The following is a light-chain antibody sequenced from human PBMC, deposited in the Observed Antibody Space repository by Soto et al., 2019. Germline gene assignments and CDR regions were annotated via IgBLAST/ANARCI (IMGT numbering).Light chain of an antibody. CDR3: SSYTSTSTLVL. CDR2: EVS. Sequence: QSVLTQPASVSGSPGQSITISCTGTSSDVGDYNYVSWYQHHPGKAPKVMIYEVSNRPSGISYRFSGSKSGNTASLTISGLQAEDEADYYCSSYTSTSTLVLFGGGTKLTVL. J-gene: IGLJ2*01. CDR1: SSDVGDYNY. V-gene: IGLV2-14*01.